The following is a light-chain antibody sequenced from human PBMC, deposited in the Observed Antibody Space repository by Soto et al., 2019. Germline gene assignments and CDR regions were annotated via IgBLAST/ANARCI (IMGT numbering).Light chain of an antibody. CDR3: QQRSNWLPIT. Sequence: EIVLTQPPTTLSLSPGERAPLSSRASHSVSNKLAWYKQKPGQAPRPLIYDASNRATGIPVRFSGSGSGTDVTRTISSLEPEDFAVYYCQQRSNWLPITFAQGTRLEI. CDR2: DAS. CDR1: HSVSNK. J-gene: IGKJ5*01. V-gene: IGKV3-11*01.